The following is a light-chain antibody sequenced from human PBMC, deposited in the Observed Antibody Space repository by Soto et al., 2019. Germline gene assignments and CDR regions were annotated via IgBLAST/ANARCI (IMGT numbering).Light chain of an antibody. Sequence: DIRMTQSPSSLSASIGDRVTITCRASQGISNDLVWYQQKPGLAPKRLISAASTLQSGVPSRFRGSGSGTEFSLTISGLQTEDFATYYCLQHHSYPWTFGQGTKVEIQ. V-gene: IGKV1-17*01. CDR1: QGISND. CDR2: AAS. J-gene: IGKJ1*01. CDR3: LQHHSYPWT.